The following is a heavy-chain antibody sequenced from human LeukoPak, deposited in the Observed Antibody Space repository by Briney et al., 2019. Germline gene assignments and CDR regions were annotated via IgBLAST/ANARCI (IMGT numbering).Heavy chain of an antibody. J-gene: IGHJ4*02. V-gene: IGHV1-2*06. Sequence: ASVKVSCKASGYTFTGYYMHWVRQAPGQGLEWMGRINPNSGGTNYAQKFQGRVTMTRGTSISTAYMELSRLRSDDTAVYYCARGPYSGSRTPFDYWGQGTLVTVSS. CDR2: INPNSGGT. CDR3: ARGPYSGSRTPFDY. D-gene: IGHD1-26*01. CDR1: GYTFTGYY.